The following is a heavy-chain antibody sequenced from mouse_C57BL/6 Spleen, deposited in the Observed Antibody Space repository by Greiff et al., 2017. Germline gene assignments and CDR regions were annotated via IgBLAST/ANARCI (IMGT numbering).Heavy chain of an antibody. D-gene: IGHD2-5*01. J-gene: IGHJ4*01. V-gene: IGHV1-72*01. Sequence: QVQLQQPGAELVKPGASVQLSCKASGYTFTSYWMHWVKQRPGRGLVWIGRIDPNSGGTKYTEKFKSKATLTVDKPSSTAYMQLSRLTSEDSAVDYCARVYYSNQVYAKCYGGQGATVTGAS. CDR2: IDPNSGGT. CDR1: GYTFTSYW. CDR3: ARVYYSNQVYAKCY.